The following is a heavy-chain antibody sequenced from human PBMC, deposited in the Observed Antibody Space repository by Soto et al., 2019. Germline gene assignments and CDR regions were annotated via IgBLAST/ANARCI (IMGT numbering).Heavy chain of an antibody. J-gene: IGHJ4*02. CDR3: AICLSHRMTNIFDD. D-gene: IGHD2-2*01. Sequence: PSETLSLTCAVYGGSFSGYYWSWIRQPPGKELEWIGEINHSGSTNYNPSLKSRVTISVDTSKNQFSLKLSSVTAADTAVYYCAICLSHRMTNIFDDWGQGTLVTVS. V-gene: IGHV4-34*01. CDR2: INHSGST. CDR1: GGSFSGYY.